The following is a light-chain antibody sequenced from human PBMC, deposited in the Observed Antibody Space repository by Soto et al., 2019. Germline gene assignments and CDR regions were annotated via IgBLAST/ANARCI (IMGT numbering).Light chain of an antibody. V-gene: IGLV1-51*01. Sequence: QSALTQPASVSGSPGQSITISCTGTSSDVGGYNYVSWYQQHPGKAPKLTIYDNNKRPSGIPDRFSGSKSGTSATLGITGLQTGDEADYYCGTWDSSLSAGVFGGGTKLTVL. CDR2: DNN. J-gene: IGLJ2*01. CDR3: GTWDSSLSAGV. CDR1: SSDVGGYNY.